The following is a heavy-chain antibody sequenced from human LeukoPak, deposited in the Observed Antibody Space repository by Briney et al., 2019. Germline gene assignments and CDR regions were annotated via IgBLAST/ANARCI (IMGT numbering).Heavy chain of an antibody. CDR3: ARVAVVTAIGYYFDY. CDR2: ISYSGTT. CDR1: GGSISNYY. Sequence: SETLSLTCTVSGGSISNYYWSWIRQPPGKGLEWIGYISYSGTTNYNPSLKSRVTISVDTSKNQFSLKLTSVTAADTAVFFCARVAVVTAIGYYFDYWGQGTLVTVSS. D-gene: IGHD2-21*02. J-gene: IGHJ4*02. V-gene: IGHV4-59*01.